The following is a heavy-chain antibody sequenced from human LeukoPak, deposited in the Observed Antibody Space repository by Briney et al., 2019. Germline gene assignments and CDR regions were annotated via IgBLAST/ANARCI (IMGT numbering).Heavy chain of an antibody. Sequence: ASVKVSCKASGYTFTNYGISWVRQAPGQGFEWMGWISGYNGNTNYAQKLQGRVTMTTDTSTSTAYMELRSLRSDDTAVYYCARDLLPYCSSTSCYAFDYWGQGTLVTVSS. CDR1: GYTFTNYG. V-gene: IGHV1-18*01. CDR3: ARDLLPYCSSTSCYAFDY. J-gene: IGHJ4*02. CDR2: ISGYNGNT. D-gene: IGHD2-2*01.